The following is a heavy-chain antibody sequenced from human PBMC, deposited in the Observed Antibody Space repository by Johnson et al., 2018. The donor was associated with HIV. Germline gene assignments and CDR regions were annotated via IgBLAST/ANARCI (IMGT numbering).Heavy chain of an antibody. V-gene: IGHV3-30*02. D-gene: IGHD4-17*01. CDR3: ARGRKTVTTVRPSAFDI. J-gene: IGHJ3*02. Sequence: QVQLVESGGGLVKPGGSLRLSCAASGFTFNSYGLHWVRQAPGKGLEWVAFIRYDGSNKYYADSVKGRFTISRDNSKNTLYLQMNSLRAEDTAVYYCARGRKTVTTVRPSAFDIWGQGTMVTVSS. CDR1: GFTFNSYG. CDR2: IRYDGSNK.